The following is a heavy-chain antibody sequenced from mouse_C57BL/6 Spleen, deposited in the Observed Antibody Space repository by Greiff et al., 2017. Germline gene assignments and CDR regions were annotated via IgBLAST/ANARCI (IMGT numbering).Heavy chain of an antibody. CDR1: GYTFTSYW. D-gene: IGHD2-1*01. Sequence: QFQLQQPGTELVKPGASVKLSCKASGYTFTSYWMHWVKQRPGQGLEWIGNINPSNGGTNYNEKFKSKATLTVDKSSSTAYMQLSSLTSEDSAVYYCAREGIYYGNSDLYYWGQGTTLTVSS. CDR2: INPSNGGT. CDR3: AREGIYYGNSDLYY. V-gene: IGHV1-53*01. J-gene: IGHJ2*01.